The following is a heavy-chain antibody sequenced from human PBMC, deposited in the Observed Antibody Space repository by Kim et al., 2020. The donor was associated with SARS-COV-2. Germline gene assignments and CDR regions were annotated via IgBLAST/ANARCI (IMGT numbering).Heavy chain of an antibody. CDR3: ARVGSDTAMVQSYYYYGM. V-gene: IGHV4-34*01. J-gene: IGHJ6*01. CDR1: GGSFSGYY. D-gene: IGHD5-18*01. CDR2: INHSGST. Sequence: SETLSLTCAVYGGSFSGYYWSWIRQPPGKGLEWIGEINHSGSTNYNPSLKSRVTISVDTSKNQFSLKLSSVTAADTAVYYCARVGSDTAMVQSYYYYGM.